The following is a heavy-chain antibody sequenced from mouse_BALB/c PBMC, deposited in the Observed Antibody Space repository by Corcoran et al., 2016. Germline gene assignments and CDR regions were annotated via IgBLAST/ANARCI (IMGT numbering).Heavy chain of an antibody. CDR1: GFNIKDYY. Sequence: EVQLQQSGAELVRPGALVKLSCKASGFNIKDYYMHWVKQRPEQGLEWIGWIDPENGNTIYDPKFQGKASITADTSSNTAYLQLSSLTSEDTAVYYCASAARATWFAYWGQGTLGTVSA. D-gene: IGHD3-1*01. CDR3: ASAARATWFAY. CDR2: IDPENGNT. J-gene: IGHJ3*01. V-gene: IGHV14-1*02.